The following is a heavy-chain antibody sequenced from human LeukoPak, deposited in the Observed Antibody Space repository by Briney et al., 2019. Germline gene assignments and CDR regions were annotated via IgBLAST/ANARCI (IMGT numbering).Heavy chain of an antibody. D-gene: IGHD3-10*01. CDR1: GFTFSNYW. V-gene: IGHV3-7*01. CDR2: IKQDGGEK. Sequence: SGGSRRLSCAASGFTFSNYWMAWVRQAPGKGLEWVANIKQDGGEKYYVDSVKGRFTISRDNAKNSLYLQMNSLRAEDTAVYYCARVLSYGFGELYDHDAFDIWGQGTMVTVSS. J-gene: IGHJ3*02. CDR3: ARVLSYGFGELYDHDAFDI.